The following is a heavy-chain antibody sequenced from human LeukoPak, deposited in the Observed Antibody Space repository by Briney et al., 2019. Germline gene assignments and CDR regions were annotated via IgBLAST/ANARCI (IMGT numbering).Heavy chain of an antibody. CDR1: GYTLTELS. V-gene: IGHV1-24*01. D-gene: IGHD6-19*01. CDR2: FDPEDGET. CDR3: ATDIAVADPLDY. Sequence: ASVKVPCKVSGYTLTELSMHWVRQAPGKGLEWMGGFDPEDGETIYAQKFQGRVTMTEDTSTDTAYMELSSLRSEDTAVYYCATDIAVADPLDYWGQGTLVTVSS. J-gene: IGHJ4*02.